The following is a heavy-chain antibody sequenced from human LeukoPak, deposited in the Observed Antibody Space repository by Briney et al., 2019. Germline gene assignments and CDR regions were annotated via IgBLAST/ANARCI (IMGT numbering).Heavy chain of an antibody. CDR3: ARGSSSSWLYYFDS. CDR2: IWYDGSNK. J-gene: IGHJ4*02. D-gene: IGHD6-13*01. CDR1: GFTFSSYG. Sequence: GGSLRLSCAASGFTFSSYGMHWVRQAPGKGLEWVAVIWYDGSNKYYADSVKGRFTISRDNSKNTLYLQMNSLRAEDTAVYYCARGSSSSWLYYFDSWGQGTLVTVSS. V-gene: IGHV3-33*01.